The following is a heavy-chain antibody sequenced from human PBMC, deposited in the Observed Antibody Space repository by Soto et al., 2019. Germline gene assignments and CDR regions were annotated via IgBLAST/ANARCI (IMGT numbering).Heavy chain of an antibody. Sequence: PGGSLRLSCAPSGFGFITHALSWGRQAPGKGLEWLSSITNTGITTHYADSVKGRFTISRENSRNTLHLQMNNLRVDDTAVYYCAKGFDYGDTKHIDHWGQGTLVTVSS. CDR1: GFGFITHA. D-gene: IGHD4-17*01. J-gene: IGHJ4*02. V-gene: IGHV3-23*01. CDR2: ITNTGITT. CDR3: AKGFDYGDTKHIDH.